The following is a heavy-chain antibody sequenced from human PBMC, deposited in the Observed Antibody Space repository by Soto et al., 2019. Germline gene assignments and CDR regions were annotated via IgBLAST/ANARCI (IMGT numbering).Heavy chain of an antibody. J-gene: IGHJ4*02. CDR2: ISAYSGDT. D-gene: IGHD2-21*01. Sequence: GASVKVSCKASGYSFRTYGISWVRQAPGQGLEWMGWISAYSGDTNSAPKFQGRLTMTTDTSTDTAYMELRSLRSDDTAVYYCARDDCSADLGSHMYSDYWGQGSLDTVSS. V-gene: IGHV1-18*01. CDR3: ARDDCSADLGSHMYSDY. CDR1: GYSFRTYG.